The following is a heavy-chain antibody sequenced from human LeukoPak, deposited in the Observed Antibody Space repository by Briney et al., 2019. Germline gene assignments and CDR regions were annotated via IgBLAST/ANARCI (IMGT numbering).Heavy chain of an antibody. Sequence: SETLSLTCTVSGGSLSGSYWAWIRQPPGKGLEWIGYIFYSGNPNYNPSLKSRISMSVDTSKNQYSLNLNSVTAADTAVYYCARSGTLTAYLHWGQEALVTVSS. D-gene: IGHD3-9*01. CDR1: GGSLSGSY. CDR2: IFYSGNP. J-gene: IGHJ4*02. V-gene: IGHV4-59*01. CDR3: ARSGTLTAYLH.